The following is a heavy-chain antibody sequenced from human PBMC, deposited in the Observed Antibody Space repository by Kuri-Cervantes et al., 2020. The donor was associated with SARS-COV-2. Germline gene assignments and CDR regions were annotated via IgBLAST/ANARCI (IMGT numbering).Heavy chain of an antibody. D-gene: IGHD6-19*01. CDR1: GFTFSSYA. V-gene: IGHV3-30*01. CDR2: ISYDGSNK. J-gene: IGHJ6*02. Sequence: GGSLRLSCAASGFTFSSYAMHWVRQAPGKGLEWVAVISYDGSNKYYADSVKGRFTISRDNSKNTLYLQMNSLRAEDTAVYYCASLGYSSGWERMNYYGMDVWGQGTTVTVSS. CDR3: ASLGYSSGWERMNYYGMDV.